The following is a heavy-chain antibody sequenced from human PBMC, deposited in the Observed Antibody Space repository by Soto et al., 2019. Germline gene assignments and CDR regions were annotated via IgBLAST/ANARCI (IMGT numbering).Heavy chain of an antibody. Sequence: EVQLLESGGGLVQPGGSLRLSCAASGFTFTRHAMTWVGQAQGKGLEWVSTLSAFVNTYYADSVKGRLIISRDISKNTLSLQMNSLRVDDTAVYYCAKDPRAYSTNMGYYFDYWGQGSLVTVSS. V-gene: IGHV3-23*01. J-gene: IGHJ4*02. D-gene: IGHD6-13*01. CDR1: GFTFTRHA. CDR2: LSAFVNT. CDR3: AKDPRAYSTNMGYYFDY.